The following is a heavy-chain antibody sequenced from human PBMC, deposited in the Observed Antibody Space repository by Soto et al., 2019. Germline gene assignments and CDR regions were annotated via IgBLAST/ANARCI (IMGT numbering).Heavy chain of an antibody. Sequence: GGSLRLSCAASGFTFSSYAMHWVRQAPGTGPEWVAATSSDGTDNVYADSVSGRFTISRDNSKNTLYLQMNSLRSEDAAVYYCARTYECAKSDCYRAFDIWGQGTMVTVSS. J-gene: IGHJ3*02. CDR3: ARTYECAKSDCYRAFDI. CDR1: GFTFSSYA. CDR2: TSSDGTDN. V-gene: IGHV3-30*04. D-gene: IGHD2-21*02.